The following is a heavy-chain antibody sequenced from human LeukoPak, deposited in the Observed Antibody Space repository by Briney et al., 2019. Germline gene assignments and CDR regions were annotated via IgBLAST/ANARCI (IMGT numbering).Heavy chain of an antibody. V-gene: IGHV4-34*01. CDR3: RYDSSVSLDY. CDR2: INHSGST. Sequence: PSETLSLTCAVYGGSFSGYYWSWIRQPPGKGLEWIGEINHSGSTNYNPSLKSRVTISVDTSKNQFSLKLSSVTAADTAVYYCRYDSSVSLDYWGQGTLVTVSS. CDR1: GGSFSGYY. D-gene: IGHD3-22*01. J-gene: IGHJ4*02.